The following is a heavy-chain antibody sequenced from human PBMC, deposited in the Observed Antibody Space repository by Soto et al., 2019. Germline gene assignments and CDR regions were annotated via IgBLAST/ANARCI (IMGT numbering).Heavy chain of an antibody. CDR3: ARVRCFNGLCHTADYGMDV. CDR1: GDVFRSYG. D-gene: IGHD2-8*01. Sequence: ASVKVSCKASGDVFRSYGINWVRQAPGQGLEWMGGIIPISGTTNYAQKFQGRVAITADESTDTVFMELSRLRSEDTAVYFCARVRCFNGLCHTADYGMDVWGQGTTVTVSS. J-gene: IGHJ6*02. V-gene: IGHV1-69*13. CDR2: IIPISGTT.